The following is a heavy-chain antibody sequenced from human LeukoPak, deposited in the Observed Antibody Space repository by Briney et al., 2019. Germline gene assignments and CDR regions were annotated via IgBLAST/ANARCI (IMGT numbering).Heavy chain of an antibody. CDR3: AKASITAAGTFLDF. D-gene: IGHD6-13*01. V-gene: IGHV3-43*02. Sequence: PGGSLRLSCAASGFTFDDYAMHWVRQAPGKGLEWVSLIYGGGGSTYYADSVKGRFTISRDNSKNSLYLQMNSLRTEDTAFYHCAKASITAAGTFLDFWGQGTLVTVSS. CDR1: GFTFDDYA. CDR2: IYGGGGST. J-gene: IGHJ4*02.